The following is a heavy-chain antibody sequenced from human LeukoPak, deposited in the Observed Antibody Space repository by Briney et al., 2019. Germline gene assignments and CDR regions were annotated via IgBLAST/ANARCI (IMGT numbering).Heavy chain of an antibody. Sequence: GESLKISCKASGYSFTSYWIGWVRQMPGKGLEWMGIIYPYDSDTRYSPSFQGQVTISADKSISTDYLQWSNLKASDTAMYYCARHIGYSAWNPDYWGQGTLVTVSS. J-gene: IGHJ4*02. CDR2: IYPYDSDT. V-gene: IGHV5-51*01. CDR1: GYSFTSYW. D-gene: IGHD5-12*01. CDR3: ARHIGYSAWNPDY.